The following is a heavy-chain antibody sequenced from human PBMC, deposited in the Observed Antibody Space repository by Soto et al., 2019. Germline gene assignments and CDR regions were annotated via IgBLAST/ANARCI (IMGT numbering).Heavy chain of an antibody. V-gene: IGHV4-34*01. Sequence: SETLSLTCAVYGGSFSGYYWSWIRQPPGKGLEWIGEINHSGSTNYNPSLKSRVTISVDTSKNQFSLKLSSVTAADTAVFYCARGPTVARTQFDYWGQGTLVTVSS. CDR2: INHSGST. D-gene: IGHD5-12*01. CDR3: ARGPTVARTQFDY. J-gene: IGHJ4*02. CDR1: GGSFSGYY.